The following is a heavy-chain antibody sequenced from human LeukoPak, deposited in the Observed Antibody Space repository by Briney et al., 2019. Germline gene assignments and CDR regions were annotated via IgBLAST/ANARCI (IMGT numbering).Heavy chain of an antibody. CDR3: ASQRWLLPCY. J-gene: IGHJ4*02. CDR1: GGSFSGYY. Sequence: SETLSLTCAVYGGSFSGYYWSWIRQPPGKGLEWIGEINHSGSTNYNPSLKSRVTISVDTSKNQFSLKLSSVTAADTAVHYCASQRWLLPCYWGQGTLVTVSS. V-gene: IGHV4-34*01. CDR2: INHSGST. D-gene: IGHD4-23*01.